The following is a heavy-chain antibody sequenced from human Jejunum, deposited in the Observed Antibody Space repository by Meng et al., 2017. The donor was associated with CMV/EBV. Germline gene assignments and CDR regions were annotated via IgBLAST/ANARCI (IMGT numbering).Heavy chain of an antibody. CDR1: GYTFTTYV. CDR2: INGGNGYT. J-gene: IGHJ4*02. D-gene: IGHD6-19*01. V-gene: IGHV1-3*01. Sequence: CKASGYTFTTYVMHWVRQAPGQRLEWMGWINGGNGYTEYSHNFQGRVTITRDTSASTAYMELSSLTSEDTAVYYCAREGAVAGLDLDYWGQGTLVTV. CDR3: AREGAVAGLDLDY.